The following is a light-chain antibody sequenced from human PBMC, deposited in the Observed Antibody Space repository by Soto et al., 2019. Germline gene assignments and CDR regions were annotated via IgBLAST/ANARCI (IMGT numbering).Light chain of an antibody. CDR2: GAS. CDR1: QRVYSN. CDR3: QQYNNWPPWT. J-gene: IGKJ1*01. V-gene: IGKV3-15*01. Sequence: EILRTQSPETLSVSPGESYTLSCVASQRVYSNLAWYQQRPGQAPMLLIYGASTRATGVPARFSGRGSGTEFTLTISSLQSEDFAVYSCQQYNNWPPWTVGQGTQVDIK.